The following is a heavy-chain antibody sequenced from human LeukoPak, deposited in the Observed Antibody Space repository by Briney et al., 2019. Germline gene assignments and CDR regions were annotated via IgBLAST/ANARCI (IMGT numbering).Heavy chain of an antibody. CDR2: ISYEGSNK. CDR3: AKDGGRRSSSNGRGYYFDY. Sequence: PGRSLRLSCAASGFTFSSYGMHWVRQAPGKGLEWVAVISYEGSNKYYADSVKGRFTISRDNSKNTLYLQMNSLRAEDTAVYYCAKDGGRRSSSNGRGYYFDYWGQGTLVTVSS. CDR1: GFTFSSYG. D-gene: IGHD6-6*01. J-gene: IGHJ4*02. V-gene: IGHV3-30*18.